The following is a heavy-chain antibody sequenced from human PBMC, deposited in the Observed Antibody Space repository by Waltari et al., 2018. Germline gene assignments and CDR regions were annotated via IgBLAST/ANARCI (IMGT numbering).Heavy chain of an antibody. CDR3: ARGYGVEGDKRRYFYYGMDV. J-gene: IGHJ6*02. CDR2: INHIGAT. D-gene: IGHD2-21*01. CDR1: GDSFTDSY. Sequence: QAQLKQWGAGLLKPSETLSLTCAVFGDSFTDSYWSWIRQSLGKGLEWIGEINHIGATNYNPSLKGRVTISVDTSKMQFSLGVKSVTVADTSVYYCARGYGVEGDKRRYFYYGMDVWGQGTTVTVSS. V-gene: IGHV4-34*01.